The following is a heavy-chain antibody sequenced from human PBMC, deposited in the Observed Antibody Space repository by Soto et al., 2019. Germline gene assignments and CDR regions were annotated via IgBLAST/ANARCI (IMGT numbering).Heavy chain of an antibody. V-gene: IGHV5-10-1*01. J-gene: IGHJ6*02. CDR1: GYSFTSYW. D-gene: IGHD2-15*01. Sequence: GESLKNSCKGSGYSFTSYWISWVRQMPGKGLEWMGRIDPSDSYTNYSPSFQGHVTISADQSISTAYLQWSSLKASDTAMYYCAADLRLVAARLSNYYYYYGMDVWGQGTTVTVSS. CDR3: AADLRLVAARLSNYYYYYGMDV. CDR2: IDPSDSYT.